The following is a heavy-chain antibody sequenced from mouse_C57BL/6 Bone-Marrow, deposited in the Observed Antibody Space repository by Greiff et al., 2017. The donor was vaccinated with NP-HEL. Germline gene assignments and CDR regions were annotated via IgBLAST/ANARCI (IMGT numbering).Heavy chain of an antibody. D-gene: IGHD2-2*01. CDR1: GYTFTSYW. Sequence: QVQLQQPGAELVRPGSSVKLSCKASGYTFTSYWMHWVKQRPIQGLEWIGNIDPSDSETHYNQKFKDKATLTVDQASSTAYMQLSSLTSEDSAVDYCERRDYGSYAMDYWGQGTSVTVAS. J-gene: IGHJ4*01. CDR3: ERRDYGSYAMDY. CDR2: IDPSDSET. V-gene: IGHV1-52*01.